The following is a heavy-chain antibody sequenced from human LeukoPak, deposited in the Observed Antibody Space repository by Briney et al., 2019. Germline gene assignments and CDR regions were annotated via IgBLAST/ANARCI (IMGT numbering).Heavy chain of an antibody. CDR2: INPSGGST. D-gene: IGHD5-12*01. J-gene: IGHJ4*02. CDR3: AGAAPGYHHFDY. CDR1: GYTFTSYY. V-gene: IGHV1-46*01. Sequence: ASVKVSCAASGYTFTSYYMHWVRQAPGQGLEWMGVINPSGGSTSYAQTFQGRVTITRDTSTSTAYMELTSVRSGDTAVYDCAGAAPGYHHFDYGGRGTLVTVSS.